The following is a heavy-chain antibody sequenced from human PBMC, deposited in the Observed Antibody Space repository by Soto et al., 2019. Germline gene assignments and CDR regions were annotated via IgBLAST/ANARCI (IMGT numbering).Heavy chain of an antibody. CDR2: INPDGGAT. D-gene: IGHD6-19*01. J-gene: IGHJ3*02. Sequence: GGSLRLSCAASGFTCSSYWMHWVRQVPGKGLVWVSRINPDGGATKYADSVRGRFIISRDNAQNSLYLQMNSLRVEDTAVYYCARVLKSSGWDNDVYDIWGQGTMVTVSS. CDR3: ARVLKSSGWDNDVYDI. CDR1: GFTCSSYW. V-gene: IGHV3-74*03.